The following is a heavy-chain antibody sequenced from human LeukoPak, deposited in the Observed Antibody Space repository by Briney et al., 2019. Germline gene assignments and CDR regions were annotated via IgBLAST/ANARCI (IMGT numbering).Heavy chain of an antibody. CDR2: LSDSGSST. CDR3: AKVPYSDYGSGRPPFMDV. Sequence: GGSLRLSCAASGFTFRNYAMSWVRQAPGRGLDWVSTLSDSGSSTYYADSVKGRFTISRDNSKNTLYLQIDSLRVEDTATHYCAKVPYSDYGSGRPPFMDVWGQGTTVAVSS. J-gene: IGHJ6*02. D-gene: IGHD3-10*01. CDR1: GFTFRNYA. V-gene: IGHV3-23*01.